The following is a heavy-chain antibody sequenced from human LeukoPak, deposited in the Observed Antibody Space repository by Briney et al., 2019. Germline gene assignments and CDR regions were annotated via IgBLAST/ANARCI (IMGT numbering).Heavy chain of an antibody. D-gene: IGHD1-1*01. J-gene: IGHJ4*02. CDR2: ISGSSSYT. Sequence: GGSLRLSCAASGFTFSDYYMNWIRQAPGKGLEWVSYISGSSSYTNYADSVKGRITTSRDNAKNSLYLQMNSLRAEDTAVYYCARAGKLENYFDYWGQGTLVTVSS. V-gene: IGHV3-11*05. CDR1: GFTFSDYY. CDR3: ARAGKLENYFDY.